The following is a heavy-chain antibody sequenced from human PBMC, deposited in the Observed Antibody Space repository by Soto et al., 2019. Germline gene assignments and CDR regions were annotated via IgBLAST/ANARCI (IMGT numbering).Heavy chain of an antibody. CDR2: VNHSGST. Sequence: QVQLQQWGAGLLKPSETLSLTCAVYGGSFSGYYWSWIRQPPGKGREWIGEVNHSGSTNYNPSLKSRVTISVETSRNQFSLKLSSVTAADTAVYYCARGLVVVVAATTTPSSYFDYWGQGTLVTVSS. J-gene: IGHJ4*02. D-gene: IGHD2-15*01. V-gene: IGHV4-34*01. CDR3: ARGLVVVVAATTTPSSYFDY. CDR1: GGSFSGYY.